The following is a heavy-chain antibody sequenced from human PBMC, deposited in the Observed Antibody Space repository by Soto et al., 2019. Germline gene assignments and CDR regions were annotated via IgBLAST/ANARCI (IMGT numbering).Heavy chain of an antibody. D-gene: IGHD3-22*01. Sequence: TGGPLRLSCAAFGFTFSSYGMSWVRQAPGKGLEWVAHIKQDGSEKYYVDSVKGRFTISRDNAKNSLYLQMNSLRAEDTAVYYCARDYSSGYDAFDIWGQGTMVTVSS. V-gene: IGHV3-7*03. CDR2: IKQDGSEK. J-gene: IGHJ3*02. CDR3: ARDYSSGYDAFDI. CDR1: GFTFSSYG.